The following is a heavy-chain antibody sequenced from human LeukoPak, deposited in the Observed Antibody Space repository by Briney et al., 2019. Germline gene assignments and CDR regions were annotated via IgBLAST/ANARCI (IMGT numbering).Heavy chain of an antibody. D-gene: IGHD4-17*01. Sequence: ASVKVSCKASGYTFTSQYIHWVRQAPGQGREWVGIINPSGGSTSHAQKFQGRVTMTRDTSTSTVYMELTSLRAEDTAVYYCASTTVTTFDYWGQGTLVTVSS. V-gene: IGHV1-46*01. CDR2: INPSGGST. CDR1: GYTFTSQY. CDR3: ASTTVTTFDY. J-gene: IGHJ4*02.